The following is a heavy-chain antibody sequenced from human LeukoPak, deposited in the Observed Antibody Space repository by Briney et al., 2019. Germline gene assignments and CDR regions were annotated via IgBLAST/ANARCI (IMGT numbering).Heavy chain of an antibody. CDR2: IIPIFGTA. Sequence: GSSVKVSCKASGGTFSSYAISWVRQAPGQGLEWMGGIIPIFGTANYAQKFQGRVAITADESTSTAYMELSSLRSEDTAVYYCAFQLLPRDYAFDIWGQGTMVTVSS. CDR3: AFQLLPRDYAFDI. V-gene: IGHV1-69*01. CDR1: GGTFSSYA. D-gene: IGHD2-2*01. J-gene: IGHJ3*02.